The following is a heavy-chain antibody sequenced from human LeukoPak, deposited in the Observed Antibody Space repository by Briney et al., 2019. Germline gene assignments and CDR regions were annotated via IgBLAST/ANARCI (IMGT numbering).Heavy chain of an antibody. J-gene: IGHJ4*02. CDR2: IFSTGGT. CDR3: ATGGAFTTGRYNI. D-gene: IGHD1-1*01. V-gene: IGHV4-4*09. CDR1: GGSVGGYY. Sequence: SETLSLTCTVSGGSVGGYYWTWIRQPPGGGLQWIGFIFSTGGTNYNHSLKSRVAISTDTSKNQVSLRVASVTAADTAVYYCATGGAFTTGRYNIWGQGTLVSVSS.